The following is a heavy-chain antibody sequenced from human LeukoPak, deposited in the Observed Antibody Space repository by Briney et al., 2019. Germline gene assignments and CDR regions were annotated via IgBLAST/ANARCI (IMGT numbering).Heavy chain of an antibody. CDR1: GFTFSSYA. CDR2: ISGSGGST. D-gene: IGHD6-19*01. J-gene: IGHJ4*02. V-gene: IGHV3-23*01. CDR3: AKHLGIAVAGPLYGY. Sequence: PGGSLRLSCAASGFTFSSYAMRWVRQAPGKGLEWVSAISGSGGSTYYADSVKGRFTISRDNSKNTLYLQMNSLRAEDTAVYYCAKHLGIAVAGPLYGYWGQGTLVTVSS.